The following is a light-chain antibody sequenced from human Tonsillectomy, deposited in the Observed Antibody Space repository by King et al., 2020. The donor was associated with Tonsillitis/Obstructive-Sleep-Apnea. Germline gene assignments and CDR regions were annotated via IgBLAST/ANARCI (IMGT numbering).Light chain of an antibody. V-gene: IGLV6-57*01. CDR3: QSYDGSTLAV. Sequence: PDRFSGSIDPSAPSASLTISGLKTEDEADYYCQSYDGSTLAVFGGGTQLTVL. J-gene: IGLJ7*01.